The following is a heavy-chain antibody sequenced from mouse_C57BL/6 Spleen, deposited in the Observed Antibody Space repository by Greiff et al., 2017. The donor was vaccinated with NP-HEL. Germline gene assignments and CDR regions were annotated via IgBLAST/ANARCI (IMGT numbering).Heavy chain of an antibody. CDR2: IDPENGDT. CDR3: TRRALDYCGSSFPYAMDY. D-gene: IGHD1-1*01. V-gene: IGHV14-4*01. CDR1: GFNIKDDY. J-gene: IGHJ4*01. Sequence: VQLQQSGAELVRPGASVKLSCTASGFNIKDDYMHWVKQRPEQGLEWIGWIDPENGDTEYASKFQGKATITADTSSNTAYLQLSSLTSEDTAVYYCTRRALDYCGSSFPYAMDYWGQGTSVTVSS.